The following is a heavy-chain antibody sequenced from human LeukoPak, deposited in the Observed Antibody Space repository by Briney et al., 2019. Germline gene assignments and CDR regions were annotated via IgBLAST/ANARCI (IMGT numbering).Heavy chain of an antibody. CDR1: GFTFSNYW. CDR3: ARESPGDPSLEVGFDY. Sequence: PGGSLRLSCTGTGFTFSNYWMHWVRQAPGKGLEWVSAISGSGGSTYYADSVKGRFTISRDNSKNTLYLQMNSLRAEDTAVYYCARESPGDPSLEVGFDYWGQGTLVTVSS. D-gene: IGHD1-1*01. CDR2: ISGSGGST. J-gene: IGHJ4*02. V-gene: IGHV3-23*01.